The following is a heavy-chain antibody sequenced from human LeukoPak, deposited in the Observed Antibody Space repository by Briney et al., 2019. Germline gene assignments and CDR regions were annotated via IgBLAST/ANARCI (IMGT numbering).Heavy chain of an antibody. CDR3: AREKGDTMVRGVMSYYYGMDV. D-gene: IGHD3-10*01. J-gene: IGHJ6*02. V-gene: IGHV1-46*01. CDR2: INPSGGST. CDR1: GYTFTSYY. Sequence: ASVKVSCKASGYTFTSYYMHWVRQAPGQGLEWMGIINPSGGSTSYAQKFQGRVTMTRDTSTSTVYMELSSLRSEDTAVYYCAREKGDTMVRGVMSYYYGMDVWGQGTTVTVSS.